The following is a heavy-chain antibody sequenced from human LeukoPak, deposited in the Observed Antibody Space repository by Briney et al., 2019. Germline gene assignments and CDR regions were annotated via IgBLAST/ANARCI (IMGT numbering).Heavy chain of an antibody. CDR3: AKDPYYYDSSGYQLFDY. Sequence: QSGGSLRLSCAASGFTFSSYAMSWVRQAPGKGLEWVSAISGSGGSTYYAGSVKGRFTISRDNSKNTLYLQMNSLRAEDTAVYYCAKDPYYYDSSGYQLFDYWGQGTLVTVSS. J-gene: IGHJ4*02. D-gene: IGHD3-22*01. CDR1: GFTFSSYA. CDR2: ISGSGGST. V-gene: IGHV3-23*01.